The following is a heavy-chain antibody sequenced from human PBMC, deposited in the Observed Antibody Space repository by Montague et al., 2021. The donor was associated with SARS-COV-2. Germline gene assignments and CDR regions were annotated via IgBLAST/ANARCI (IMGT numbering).Heavy chain of an antibody. Sequence: SLRLSCAASGFTVTSNYMNWVHQAPGKGLEWVSTIFSDGSRWYTDSVEGRFTISRDNSKNTVSLQMNSLRVEDTAVYFCAREDGRGGSSWYLYWGQETLVTVSS. CDR2: IFSDGSR. J-gene: IGHJ4*02. CDR1: GFTVTSNY. V-gene: IGHV3-66*02. D-gene: IGHD6-13*01. CDR3: AREDGRGGSSWYLY.